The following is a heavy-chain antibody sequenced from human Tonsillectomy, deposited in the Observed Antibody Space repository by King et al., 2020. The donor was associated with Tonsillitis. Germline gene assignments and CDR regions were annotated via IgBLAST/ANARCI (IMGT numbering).Heavy chain of an antibody. J-gene: IGHJ6*02. D-gene: IGHD1-1*01. CDR1: GFSVTNAW. Sequence: VQLVESGGGLVKPGESLRLSCVAAGFSVTNAWMSWVRQAPGKGLEWVGRIKSNTDGGTTDYAAPVKGRFSVSRDESKNTLYLQMNSLKTEDTAVYYCEAQVQLLRRCYPYYYGMDVWGQGTTVTVSS. CDR2: IKSNTDGGTT. V-gene: IGHV3-15*01. CDR3: EAQVQLLRRCYPYYYGMDV.